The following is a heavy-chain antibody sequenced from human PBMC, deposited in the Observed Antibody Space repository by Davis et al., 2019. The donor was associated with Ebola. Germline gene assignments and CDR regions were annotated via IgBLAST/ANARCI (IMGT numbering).Heavy chain of an antibody. D-gene: IGHD3-10*01. J-gene: IGHJ5*02. CDR1: GLPFAVFA. CDR2: ITSNSGTT. V-gene: IGHV3-9*01. CDR3: AKDFYGSGSYIDA. Sequence: PGGSLRLSCATSGLPFAVFAMHWFRQAPGKGLEWVSGITSNSGTTAYADSVKGRFTISRDNAKDSLYLQMNSLRIEDTAFYYCAKDFYGSGSYIDAWGQGTLVAVSS.